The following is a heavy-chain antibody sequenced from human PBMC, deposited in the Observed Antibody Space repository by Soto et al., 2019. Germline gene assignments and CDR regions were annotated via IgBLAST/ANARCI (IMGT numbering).Heavy chain of an antibody. V-gene: IGHV4-59*01. CDR3: AREGGSSWYPVGWFDP. CDR2: IYYSGST. J-gene: IGHJ5*02. Sequence: ASETLSLTCTVSGGSISSYYWSWIRQPPGKGLEWIGYIYYSGSTNYNPSLKSRVTISVDTSKNQFSLKLSSVTAADTAVYYCAREGGSSWYPVGWFDPWGQGTLVTVSS. CDR1: GGSISSYY. D-gene: IGHD6-13*01.